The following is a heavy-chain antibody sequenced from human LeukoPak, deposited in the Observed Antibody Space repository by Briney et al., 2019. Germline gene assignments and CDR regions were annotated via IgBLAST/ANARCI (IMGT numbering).Heavy chain of an antibody. Sequence: PGGSLRLSCAASGFTFSSYSMNWVRQAPGKGLEWVSSISSSSSYIYYADSVKGRFTISRENAKNSLYLQMNSLRAEDTAVYYCARDALYYGDYQEYWGQGTLVTVSS. CDR2: ISSSSSYI. CDR3: ARDALYYGDYQEY. D-gene: IGHD4-17*01. V-gene: IGHV3-21*01. CDR1: GFTFSSYS. J-gene: IGHJ4*02.